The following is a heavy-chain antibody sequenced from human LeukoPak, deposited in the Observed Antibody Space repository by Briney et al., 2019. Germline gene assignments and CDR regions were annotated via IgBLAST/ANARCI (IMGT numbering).Heavy chain of an antibody. J-gene: IGHJ6*03. CDR3: ARGYCSSTSCYPSYYYYMDV. CDR2: IYTSGST. V-gene: IGHV4-4*07. CDR1: GGSISSYY. Sequence: SETLSLTCTVSGGSISSYYWSWIRQPAGKGLEWIGRIYTSGSTNYNPSLKSRVTMLVDTSKNQFSLKLSSVTAADTAVYYCARGYCSSTSCYPSYYYYMDVWGKGTTVTVSS. D-gene: IGHD2-2*01.